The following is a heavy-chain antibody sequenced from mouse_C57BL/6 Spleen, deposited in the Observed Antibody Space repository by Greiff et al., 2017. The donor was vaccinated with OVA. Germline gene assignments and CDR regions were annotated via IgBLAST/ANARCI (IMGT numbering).Heavy chain of an antibody. D-gene: IGHD1-1*01. CDR2: IYPGDGDT. Sequence: VQLQQSGAELVKPGASVKISCKASGYAFSSYWMNWVKQRPGKGLEWIGQIYPGDGDTNYNGKFKGKATLTADKSSSTAYMQLSSLTSEVSAVYFCARSAITTVVDWYFDVWGTGTTVTVSS. CDR3: ARSAITTVVDWYFDV. V-gene: IGHV1-80*01. CDR1: GYAFSSYW. J-gene: IGHJ1*03.